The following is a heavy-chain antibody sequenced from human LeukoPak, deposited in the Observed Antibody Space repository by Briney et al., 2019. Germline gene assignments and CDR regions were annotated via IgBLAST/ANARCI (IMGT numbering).Heavy chain of an antibody. CDR2: ISSGSTI. D-gene: IGHD6-19*01. J-gene: IGHJ4*02. CDR3: ARKDRSSGSFDY. V-gene: IGHV3-48*02. CDR1: GFTFSNYR. Sequence: GGSLRLSCAASGFTFSNYRMSWVRQAPGKGLEWVSYISSGSTIYYADSVKGRFTISRDNAKNSLYLQMNSLRDEDTAVYYCARKDRSSGSFDYRGQGTLVTVSS.